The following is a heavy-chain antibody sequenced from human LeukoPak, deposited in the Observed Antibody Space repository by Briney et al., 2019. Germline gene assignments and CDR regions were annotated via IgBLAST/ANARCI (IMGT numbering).Heavy chain of an antibody. J-gene: IGHJ4*02. CDR2: VSSSSGTI. V-gene: IGHV3-48*04. CDR1: GFTFSRFS. D-gene: IGHD4-17*01. Sequence: HPGGSLRLSCAASGFTFSRFSMNWVRQAPGKGLEWVSYVSSSSGTIYYADSVKGRFTISRDNAKNSLNLQMNSLRAEDTAVYYCARVDYGDYAGEDYWGQGTLVTVSS. CDR3: ARVDYGDYAGEDY.